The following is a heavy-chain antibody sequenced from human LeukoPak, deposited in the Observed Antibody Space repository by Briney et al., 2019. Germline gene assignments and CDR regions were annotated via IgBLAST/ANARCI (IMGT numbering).Heavy chain of an antibody. CDR1: GYTFTSYG. Sequence: GASVKVSCKASGYTFTSYGISWVRQAPGQGLEWMGWISAYNGNTNYAQKLQGRVTMTTDTSTSTAYMELRSLRSDDTAVYYCARGMMIVVATRGDDAFDIWGQGTMVTVSS. V-gene: IGHV1-18*01. CDR2: ISAYNGNT. D-gene: IGHD3-22*01. CDR3: ARGMMIVVATRGDDAFDI. J-gene: IGHJ3*02.